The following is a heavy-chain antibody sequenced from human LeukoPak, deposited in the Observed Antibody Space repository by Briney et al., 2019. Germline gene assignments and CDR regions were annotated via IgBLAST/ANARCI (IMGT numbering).Heavy chain of an antibody. CDR1: GFSISSSA. CDR2: INNVASHI. J-gene: IGHJ4*02. CDR3: TTDPTHLDIVVVPAAPPDY. D-gene: IGHD2-2*01. V-gene: IGHV3-21*03. Sequence: KAGGSLRLSCAASGFSISSSAMNWVRQAPGKGLEWVSSINNVASHIYYAGSVRGRFTISRDNAKNSVYLQMNSLKTEDTAVYYCTTDPTHLDIVVVPAAPPDYWGQGTLVTVSS.